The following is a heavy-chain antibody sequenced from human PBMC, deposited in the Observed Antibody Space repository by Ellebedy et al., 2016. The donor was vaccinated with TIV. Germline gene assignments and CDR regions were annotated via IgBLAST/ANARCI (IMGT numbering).Heavy chain of an antibody. V-gene: IGHV3-33*01. CDR3: ARGVVASGISCNDY. Sequence: GESLKISCAASGFTFSRNGMHWVRQAPGKGLEWVAVIWYDGSNKYYADSVKGRFTISRDNSKNTLYLQMSSLRAEDTAVYYCARGVVASGISCNDYWGQGTLVTVSS. D-gene: IGHD3-10*01. CDR1: GFTFSRNG. J-gene: IGHJ4*02. CDR2: IWYDGSNK.